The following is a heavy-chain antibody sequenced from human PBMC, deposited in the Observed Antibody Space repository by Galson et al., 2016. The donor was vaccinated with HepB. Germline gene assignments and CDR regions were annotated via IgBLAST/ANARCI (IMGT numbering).Heavy chain of an antibody. J-gene: IGHJ4*02. CDR3: AKEGPYSWNDY. Sequence: SLRLSCAASGFTFSRSAMNWVRQAPGKGLEWISYIDSSGSSIYYADSVKGRFTISRDNAKNALFLQVNSLRAEDTAIYYCAKEGPYSWNDYWGQGTRVTVSS. D-gene: IGHD1-1*01. CDR2: IDSSGSSI. V-gene: IGHV3-48*03. CDR1: GFTFSRSA.